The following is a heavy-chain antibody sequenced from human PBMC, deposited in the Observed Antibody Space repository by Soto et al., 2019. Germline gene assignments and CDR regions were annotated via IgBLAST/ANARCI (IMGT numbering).Heavy chain of an antibody. Sequence: PSETLSLTCTVSGGSISSGDYYWSWIRQPPGKGLEWIGYIYYSGSTYYNPSLKSRVTISVDTSKNQFSLKLSSVTAAATAVYYCARGRPNIVVVPAAMRGVVFDYWGQGTLVTVSS. CDR1: GGSISSGDYY. V-gene: IGHV4-30-4*01. D-gene: IGHD2-2*01. J-gene: IGHJ4*02. CDR2: IYYSGST. CDR3: ARGRPNIVVVPAAMRGVVFDY.